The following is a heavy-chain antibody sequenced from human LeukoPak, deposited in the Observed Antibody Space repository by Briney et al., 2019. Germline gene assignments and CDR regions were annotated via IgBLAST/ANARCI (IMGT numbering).Heavy chain of an antibody. J-gene: IGHJ4*02. V-gene: IGHV3-23*01. CDR3: AKVGAVTGDPYFFDF. CDR1: GFTFSSYG. D-gene: IGHD4-11*01. CDR2: ISGSATNT. Sequence: PGGSLRLSCAASGFTFSSYGMSWVRQAPGKGLEWVSHISGSATNTYYAASVKGRFTISRDNSNNTLYLQMSRLRAEDTAVYYCAKVGAVTGDPYFFDFWGQGTLVTVSS.